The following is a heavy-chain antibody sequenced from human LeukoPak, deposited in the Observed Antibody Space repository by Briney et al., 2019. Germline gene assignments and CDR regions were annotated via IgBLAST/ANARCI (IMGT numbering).Heavy chain of an antibody. D-gene: IGHD2-2*01. CDR2: ISGSDGST. CDR1: GFTFSDYA. J-gene: IGHJ4*02. Sequence: PGGSLRLSCAASGFTFSDYAMSWVRQAPGKGLEWVSSISGSDGSTYYADSVKGRFTISRDNSKNTLYLQMNRLRAEDTAVYFCSKRGCTSATCYINCCGQGTLVAVSS. CDR3: SKRGCTSATCYINC. V-gene: IGHV3-23*01.